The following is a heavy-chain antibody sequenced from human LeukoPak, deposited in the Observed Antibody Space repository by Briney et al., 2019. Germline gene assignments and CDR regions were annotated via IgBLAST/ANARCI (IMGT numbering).Heavy chain of an antibody. V-gene: IGHV3-23*01. CDR1: GFTFSSYA. CDR2: ISGGGGGT. CDR3: AKNVNGGNWYYFDY. J-gene: IGHJ4*02. Sequence: GGSLRLSSAASGFTFSSYAMGWVRKAPGKGLEWASAISGGGGGTYYADSVKGRFTISRDNAKNTLYLQMNSLRAEDTAVYYCAKNVNGGNWYYFDYWGQGTLVTVSS. D-gene: IGHD1-20*01.